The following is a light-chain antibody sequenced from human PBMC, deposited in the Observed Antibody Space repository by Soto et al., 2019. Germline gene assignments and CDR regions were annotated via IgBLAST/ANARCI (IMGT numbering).Light chain of an antibody. CDR2: DAS. V-gene: IGKV1-5*01. CDR1: QSISSW. Sequence: DIQMTQSTSTLSASVGDIVTITCRASQSISSWLAWYQQKPGKAPKLLIYDASNLQSGVPSRFSGSGSGTEFTLTISSLQRDDFGTYYCQQYSRLWSFGQGTKVDI. CDR3: QQYSRLWS. J-gene: IGKJ1*01.